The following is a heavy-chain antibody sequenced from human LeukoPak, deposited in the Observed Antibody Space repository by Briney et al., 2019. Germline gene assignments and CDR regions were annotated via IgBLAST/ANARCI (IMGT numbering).Heavy chain of an antibody. CDR2: IWYDGSNK. CDR1: GFTFSSYG. J-gene: IGHJ6*04. V-gene: IGHV3-33*01. D-gene: IGHD3-10*01. Sequence: GRSLRLSCAASGFTFSSYGMHWVRQAPGKGLEWVAVIWYDGSNKYYADSVKGRFTISRDNSKNTLYLQMNSLRAEDTAAYYCASSSPSSGSMDVWGKGTTVTVSS. CDR3: ASSSPSSGSMDV.